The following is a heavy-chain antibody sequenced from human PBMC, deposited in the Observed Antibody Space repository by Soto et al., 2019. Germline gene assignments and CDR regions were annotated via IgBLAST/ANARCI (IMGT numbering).Heavy chain of an antibody. CDR2: IYYSGNT. CDR1: GGSISSGDYY. CDR3: ARALIQLWPHYYYGMDV. D-gene: IGHD5-18*01. J-gene: IGHJ6*04. V-gene: IGHV4-30-4*01. Sequence: SETLSLTCTVSGGSISSGDYYWSWIRQPPGKGLEWIGYIYYSGNTYYNPSLKSRVTISVGTSKNQFSLKQTSVTAADTAVYYCARALIQLWPHYYYGMDVWGKGTTVTVSS.